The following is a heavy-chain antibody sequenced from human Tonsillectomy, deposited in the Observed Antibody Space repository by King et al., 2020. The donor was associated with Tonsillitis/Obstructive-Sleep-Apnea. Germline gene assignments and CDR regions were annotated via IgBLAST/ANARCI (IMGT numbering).Heavy chain of an antibody. V-gene: IGHV5-51*01. CDR1: GYRFTNYW. CDR2: VYPGDSDT. Sequence: QLVQSGAEVKKPGESLKISCKGSGYRFTNYWIGWVRQMPGKGLEWMVIVYPGDSDTRYSPSFQGQVTISADKSISTAYLQWNSLKASDTAIYYCARHNDHYGSASPKYYYYYYMDVWGKGTTVTVSS. J-gene: IGHJ6*03. CDR3: ARHNDHYGSASPKYYYYYYMDV. D-gene: IGHD3-10*01.